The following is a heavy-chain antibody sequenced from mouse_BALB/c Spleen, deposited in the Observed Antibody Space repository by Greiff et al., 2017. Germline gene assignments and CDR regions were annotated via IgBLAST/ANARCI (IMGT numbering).Heavy chain of an antibody. CDR3: TRGGGYYYAMDY. CDR2: INPSNGGT. Sequence: QVQLKESGAELVKPGASVKLSCKASGYTFTSYYMYWVKQRPGQGLEWIGEINPSNGGTNFNEKFKSKATLTVDKSSSTAYMQLSSLTSEDSAVYYCTRGGGYYYAMDYWGQGTSVTVSS. D-gene: IGHD1-1*02. CDR1: GYTFTSYY. V-gene: IGHV1S81*02. J-gene: IGHJ4*01.